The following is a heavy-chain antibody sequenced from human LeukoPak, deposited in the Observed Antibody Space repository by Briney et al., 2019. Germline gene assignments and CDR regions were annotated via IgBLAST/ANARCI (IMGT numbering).Heavy chain of an antibody. CDR1: GGSFSGYY. CDR2: INHSGST. J-gene: IGHJ6*04. Sequence: SETLSLTCAVYGGSFSGYYWSWIRQPPGKGLEWIGEINHSGSTNYNPSLKSRVTISVDTSKNQYSLKLSPVTAADTAVYYCARGEAKGAANIKRGYYYYGMDVWGKGTTVTVSS. D-gene: IGHD6-13*01. CDR3: ARGEAKGAANIKRGYYYYGMDV. V-gene: IGHV4-34*01.